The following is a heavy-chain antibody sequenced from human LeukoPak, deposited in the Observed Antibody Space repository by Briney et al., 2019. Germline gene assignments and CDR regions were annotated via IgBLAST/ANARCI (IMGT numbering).Heavy chain of an antibody. CDR2: IRSKAYGGTT. D-gene: IGHD2-15*01. CDR1: GFTFADYA. V-gene: IGHV3-49*03. CDR3: GRAPRPVAWNWFDP. Sequence: GGSLRLSCRTSGFTFADYALSWFRQAPGKGLEWVGFIRSKAYGGTTECAASVKDRFTILRDDSTSIVYLQMKSLEIEDTAVYYCGRAPRPVAWNWFDPWGQGTLVTVSS. J-gene: IGHJ5*02.